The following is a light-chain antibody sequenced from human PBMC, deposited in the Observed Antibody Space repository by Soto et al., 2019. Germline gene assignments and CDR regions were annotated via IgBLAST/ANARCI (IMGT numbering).Light chain of an antibody. J-gene: IGKJ2*01. V-gene: IGKV1-9*01. Sequence: DIHLTQSPSFLSASVGDRVTVTCRASQDISTYLAWFQQKPGKAPQLLVYPASTLQGGVPSRFSGRGSGTEFSLTISSLQPEDFATYYCQQLRTYPYTFGQGTKLHIK. CDR2: PAS. CDR1: QDISTY. CDR3: QQLRTYPYT.